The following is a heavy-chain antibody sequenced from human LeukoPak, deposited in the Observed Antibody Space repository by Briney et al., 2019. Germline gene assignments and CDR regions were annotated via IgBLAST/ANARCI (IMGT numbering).Heavy chain of an antibody. CDR1: GYTFTSYG. J-gene: IGHJ5*02. Sequence: GASVNVSCKASGYTFTSYGISWVRQAPGQGLEWMGWISAYNGNTNYAQRLQGRVTITTDTSTSTAYMELRSLRSDDTAVYYCARLAGTAAGGPEHCFDPWGQGTLVTVSS. D-gene: IGHD6-13*01. V-gene: IGHV1-18*01. CDR2: ISAYNGNT. CDR3: ARLAGTAAGGPEHCFDP.